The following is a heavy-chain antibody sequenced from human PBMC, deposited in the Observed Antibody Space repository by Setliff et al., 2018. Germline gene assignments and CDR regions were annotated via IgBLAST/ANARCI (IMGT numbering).Heavy chain of an antibody. D-gene: IGHD3-10*01. Sequence: PSETLSLTCTVSGGSISSSSYYWGWIRQPPGKGLEWIGSIYYSGSTYYNPSLKSRVTLSVDTSKSQFSLNLSSVTAADTAVYYCARIAYGSGSYYFDYWGQGTLVTVSS. CDR3: ARIAYGSGSYYFDY. CDR2: IYYSGST. J-gene: IGHJ4*02. V-gene: IGHV4-39*07. CDR1: GGSISSSSYY.